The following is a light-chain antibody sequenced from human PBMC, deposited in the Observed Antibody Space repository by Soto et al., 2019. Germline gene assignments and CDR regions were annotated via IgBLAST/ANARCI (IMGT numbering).Light chain of an antibody. CDR3: QQLNSYPLT. V-gene: IGKV1-9*01. J-gene: IGKJ4*01. CDR1: QGISSY. CDR2: AAS. Sequence: DIQLTQSPSFLSASVGDRVTITCRASQGISSYLAWYQQKPGKAPRLLIYAASTLQSGVPSRFSGSGXGTEFTLTISSLQPEDFXTXXCQQLNSYPLTFGGGTKVEIK.